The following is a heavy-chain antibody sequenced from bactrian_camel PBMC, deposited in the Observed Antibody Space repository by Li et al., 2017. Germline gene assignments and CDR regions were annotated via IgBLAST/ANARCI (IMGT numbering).Heavy chain of an antibody. Sequence: HVQLVESGGGSVQAGGSLRLSCAVAGSTSSGGCMGWFRQAPGKEREGVAAIDSDGSTSYTDDVKGRFTISKDNAKNTLHLQMNSLKLEDSAMYYCAAGRKSGCNGGTWYLVAASDYWGQGTQVTVS. CDR3: AAGRKSGCNGGTWYLVAASDY. D-gene: IGHD6*01. CDR1: GSTSSGGC. CDR2: IDSDGST. J-gene: IGHJ4*01. V-gene: IGHV3S53*01.